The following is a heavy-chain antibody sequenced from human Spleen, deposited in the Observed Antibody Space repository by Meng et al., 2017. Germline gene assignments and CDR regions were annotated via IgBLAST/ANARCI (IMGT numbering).Heavy chain of an antibody. CDR1: GFTFSKYW. CDR3: AMSWGANGVDY. CDR2: IESDGSST. V-gene: IGHV3-74*02. D-gene: IGHD2-8*01. Sequence: EVHLVESGGGVVQPGGSLRLSCAVSGFTFSKYWMHWVRQAPEKGLVWVSRIESDGSSTNYADSVQGRFTISRDNAKNTLYLQMDSLRAEDTALYYCAMSWGANGVDYWGQGTLVTVSS. J-gene: IGHJ4*02.